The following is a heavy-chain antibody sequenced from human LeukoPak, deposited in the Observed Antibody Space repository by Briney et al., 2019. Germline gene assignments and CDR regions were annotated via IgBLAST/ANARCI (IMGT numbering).Heavy chain of an antibody. J-gene: IGHJ4*02. Sequence: SETLSLTCAVSGGSISSSNWWSWVRQPPGKGLEWIGSIYYSGSTYYNPSLKSRVTISVDTSKNQFSLKLSSVTAADTAVYYCARLLGIAAAGRYWTAGLLFDYWGQGTLVTVSS. V-gene: IGHV4-39*01. D-gene: IGHD6-13*01. CDR1: GGSISSSNW. CDR2: IYYSGST. CDR3: ARLLGIAAAGRYWTAGLLFDY.